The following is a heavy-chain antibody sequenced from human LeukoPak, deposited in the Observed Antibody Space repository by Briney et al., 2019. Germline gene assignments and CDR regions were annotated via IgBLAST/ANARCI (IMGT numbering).Heavy chain of an antibody. CDR2: IYHSGST. V-gene: IGHV4-4*02. CDR3: ARDPLGSAPFDP. J-gene: IGHJ5*02. CDR1: GGSISSSYW. Sequence: SGTLSLTCVVSGGSISSSYWWSWVRQPPGKGLEWIGEIYHSGSTNYNPSLKSRVTISVDKSKNQFSLKLSSVTAADTAVYYCARDPLGSAPFDPWGQGTLVTVSS. D-gene: IGHD3-10*01.